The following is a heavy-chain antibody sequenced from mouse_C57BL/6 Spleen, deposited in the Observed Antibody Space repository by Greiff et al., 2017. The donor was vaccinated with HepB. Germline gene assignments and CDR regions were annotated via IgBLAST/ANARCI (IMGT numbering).Heavy chain of an antibody. V-gene: IGHV1-53*01. CDR3: ARNTVVATDWYFDV. CDR2: INPSNGGT. Sequence: QLQQPGTELVKPGASVKLSCKASGYTFTSYWMHWVKQRPGQGLEWIGNINPSNGGTNYNEKFKSKATLTVDKSSSTAYMQLSSLTSEDSAVYYCARNTVVATDWYFDVWGTGTTVTVSS. D-gene: IGHD1-1*01. CDR1: GYTFTSYW. J-gene: IGHJ1*03.